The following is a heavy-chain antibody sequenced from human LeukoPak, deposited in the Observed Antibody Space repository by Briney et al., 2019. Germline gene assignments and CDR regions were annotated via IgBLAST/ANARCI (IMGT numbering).Heavy chain of an antibody. CDR2: ISGDGTRT. CDR3: AKWPEGAMDYFDY. D-gene: IGHD3-16*01. V-gene: IGHV3-23*01. CDR1: GFSLSSYA. J-gene: IGHJ4*02. Sequence: GGSLRLSCAASGFSLSSYAMTWARQAPVKGLEWVSAISGDGTRTYYADSVKGRFTISRDNSKNPLYLEMSSLRVEDTAIYYCAKWPEGAMDYFDYWGQGTLVTVSS.